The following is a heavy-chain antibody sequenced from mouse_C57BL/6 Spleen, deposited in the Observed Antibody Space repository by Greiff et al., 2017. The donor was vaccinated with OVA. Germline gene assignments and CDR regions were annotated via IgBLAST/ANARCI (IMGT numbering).Heavy chain of an antibody. Sequence: EVKLVESEGGLVQPGSSMKLSCTASGFTFSDYYMAWVRQVPEKGLEWVANINYDGSSTYYLDSLKSRFIISRDNAKNILYLQMSSLKSEDTATYYCARDRGSGFDYWGQGTTLTVSS. J-gene: IGHJ2*01. D-gene: IGHD3-1*01. CDR2: INYDGSST. CDR3: ARDRGSGFDY. CDR1: GFTFSDYY. V-gene: IGHV5-16*01.